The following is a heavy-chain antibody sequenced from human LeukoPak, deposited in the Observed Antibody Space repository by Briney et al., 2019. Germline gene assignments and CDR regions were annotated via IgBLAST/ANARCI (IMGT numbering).Heavy chain of an antibody. Sequence: ASVKVSCKASGGTFSSYAISWVRQAPGQGLEWMGGIIPIFGTANYAQKFQGRVTITADKSTSTAYMELSSLRSEDTAVYYCARDADYSYYYYMDVWGKGTTVTVSS. CDR3: ARDADYSYYYYMDV. J-gene: IGHJ6*03. CDR1: GGTFSSYA. V-gene: IGHV1-69*06. D-gene: IGHD4-11*01. CDR2: IIPIFGTA.